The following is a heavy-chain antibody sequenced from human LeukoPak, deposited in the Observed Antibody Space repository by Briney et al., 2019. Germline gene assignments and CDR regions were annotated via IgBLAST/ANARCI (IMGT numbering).Heavy chain of an antibody. CDR2: IYYSGST. Sequence: SQTLSLTCTVSGGSISSGGYYWSWIRQHPGKGLEWIGYIYYSGSTYYNPSLQSRVTMSIDTPKNQFSLKLSSVTAVDTAVYYCARKEDGYNPFDNWGQGTLVTVSS. CDR3: ARKEDGYNPFDN. J-gene: IGHJ4*02. D-gene: IGHD5-24*01. CDR1: GGSISSGGYY. V-gene: IGHV4-31*03.